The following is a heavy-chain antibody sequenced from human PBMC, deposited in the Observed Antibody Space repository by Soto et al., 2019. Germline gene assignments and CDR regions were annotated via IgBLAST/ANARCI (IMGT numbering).Heavy chain of an antibody. D-gene: IGHD1-20*01. CDR1: GFTFSSYA. J-gene: IGHJ6*02. Sequence: GGSLRLSCAASGFTFSSYAMSWVRQAPGKGLEWVSAISGSGGSTYYADSVKGRFTISRDNSKNTLYLQMNSLRAEDTAVYYCASVQFNNWNYYYYGMDVWGQGTTVTVSS. CDR2: ISGSGGST. CDR3: ASVQFNNWNYYYYGMDV. V-gene: IGHV3-23*01.